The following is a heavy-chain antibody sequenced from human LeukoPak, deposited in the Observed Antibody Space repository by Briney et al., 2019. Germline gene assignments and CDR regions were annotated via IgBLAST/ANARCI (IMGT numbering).Heavy chain of an antibody. D-gene: IGHD3-10*01. CDR1: GGTFSSYA. J-gene: IGHJ6*02. CDR3: ARGVDYYGSGSYTYGMDV. Sequence: SVKVSCKASGGTFSSYAISWVRQAPGHRLEWMGRIIPILGIANYAQKFQGRVTITADKSTSTAYMELSSLRSEDTAVYYCARGVDYYGSGSYTYGMDVWGQGTTVTVSS. CDR2: IIPILGIA. V-gene: IGHV1-69*04.